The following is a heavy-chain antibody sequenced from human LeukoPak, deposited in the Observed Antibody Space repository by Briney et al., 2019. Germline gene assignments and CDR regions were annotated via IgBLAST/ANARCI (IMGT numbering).Heavy chain of an antibody. V-gene: IGHV3-21*01. CDR2: ISSSSSYI. CDR3: ARDVLTGYSPYYYYGVDV. D-gene: IGHD3-9*01. J-gene: IGHJ6*02. CDR1: GFAFSPYT. Sequence: GGSLRLSCVASGFAFSPYTMNWVRQAPGKGLEWVSSISSSSSYIYYADSVKGRFTISRDNAKNSLYLQMNSLRAEDTALYYCARDVLTGYSPYYYYGVDVWGQGTAVTVSS.